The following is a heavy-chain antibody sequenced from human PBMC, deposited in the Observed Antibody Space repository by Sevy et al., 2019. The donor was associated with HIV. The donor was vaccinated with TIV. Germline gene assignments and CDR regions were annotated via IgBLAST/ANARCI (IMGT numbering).Heavy chain of an antibody. CDR3: EAITTAGRDY. CDR1: GFIFSSYV. D-gene: IGHD1-1*01. J-gene: IGHJ4*02. CDR2: ISDSGGYT. Sequence: GGSLRLSCAASGFIFSSYVMSWVRQAPGKGLEWVSSISDSGGYTYYADSVKGRFTISRDNSNNMLYLQMNSLRAEDTAIYYCEAITTAGRDYWGQGTLVTVSS. V-gene: IGHV3-23*01.